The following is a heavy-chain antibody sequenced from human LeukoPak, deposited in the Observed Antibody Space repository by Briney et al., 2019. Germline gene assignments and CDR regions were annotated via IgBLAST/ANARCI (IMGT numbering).Heavy chain of an antibody. CDR2: ISYDGSNK. CDR3: AKDMYRGAMAPRFYYFDY. CDR1: GFTFSSYG. J-gene: IGHJ4*02. D-gene: IGHD3-10*01. Sequence: PGGSLRLSCAASGFTFSSYGMHWVRQAPGKGLEWVAVISYDGSNKYYADSVKGRFTISRDNSKNTLYLQMNSLRAEDTAVYYCAKDMYRGAMAPRFYYFDYWGQGTLVTVSS. V-gene: IGHV3-30*18.